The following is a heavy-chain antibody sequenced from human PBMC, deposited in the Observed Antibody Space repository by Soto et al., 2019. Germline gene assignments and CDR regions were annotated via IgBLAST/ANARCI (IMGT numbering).Heavy chain of an antibody. CDR3: ERDSPSYYYYYGMDV. Sequence: PGGSLRLSCAASGFTVSSNYMSWVRQAPGKGLEWVSVIYSGGSTYYADSVKGRFTISRDNSKNTLYLQMNSLRAEDTAVYYCERDSPSYYYYYGMDVWGQGTTVTVSS. CDR2: IYSGGST. J-gene: IGHJ6*02. CDR1: GFTVSSNY. V-gene: IGHV3-53*01.